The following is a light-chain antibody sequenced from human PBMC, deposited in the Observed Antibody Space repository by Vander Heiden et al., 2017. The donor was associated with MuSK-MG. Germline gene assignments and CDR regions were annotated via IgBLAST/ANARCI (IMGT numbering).Light chain of an antibody. Sequence: QSALTQPASVSGSPGQSITISCTGTSSDVGAYNYVSWYQQHPGKAPKLMIYEVSKRPSGVSNRFSVSKSDNTASLTISGLQAEDEADYYCSSYTTSSTYVFGTGTKVTVL. CDR1: SSDVGAYNY. J-gene: IGLJ1*01. CDR2: EVS. V-gene: IGLV2-14*01. CDR3: SSYTTSSTYV.